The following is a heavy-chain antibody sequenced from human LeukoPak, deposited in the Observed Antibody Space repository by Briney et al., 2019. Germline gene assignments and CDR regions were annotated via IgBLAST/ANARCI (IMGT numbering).Heavy chain of an antibody. CDR2: INPNSGDT. J-gene: IGHJ6*02. Sequence: ASVKVSCKASGYTFTGYYMHWVRQAPGQGLEWMGWINPNSGDTNYAQKFQGWVTMTRDTSISTAYMELSRLRSDDTAVYYCARDEVSGYYDSSGYYLYYYYYGMDVWGRGTTVTVSS. V-gene: IGHV1-2*04. CDR1: GYTFTGYY. CDR3: ARDEVSGYYDSSGYYLYYYYYGMDV. D-gene: IGHD3-22*01.